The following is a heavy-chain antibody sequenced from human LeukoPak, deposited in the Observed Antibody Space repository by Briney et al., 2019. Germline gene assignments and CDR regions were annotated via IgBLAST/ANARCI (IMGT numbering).Heavy chain of an antibody. CDR2: INHSGST. CDR3: ARGCCSSTSCYLNWFDP. CDR1: GGSFSGYY. J-gene: IGHJ5*02. D-gene: IGHD2-2*01. Sequence: SETLSLTCAVYGGSFSGYYWSWIRRPPGKGLEWIGEINHSGSTNYNPSLKSRVTISVDTSKNQFSLKLSSVTAADTAVYYCARGCCSSTSCYLNWFDPWGQGTLVTVSS. V-gene: IGHV4-34*01.